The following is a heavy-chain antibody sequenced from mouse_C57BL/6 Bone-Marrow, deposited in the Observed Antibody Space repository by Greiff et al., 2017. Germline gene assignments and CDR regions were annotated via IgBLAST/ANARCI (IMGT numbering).Heavy chain of an antibody. V-gene: IGHV1-64*01. CDR2: IHPNSGST. J-gene: IGHJ2*01. CDR1: GYTFTSYW. CDR3: ASPGSSYFDY. D-gene: IGHD1-1*01. Sequence: QVQLQQPGAELVKPGASVKLSCKASGYTFTSYWMHWVKQRPGQGLEWIGMIHPNSGSTNYNEKFKSKATLTVDKSASTAYMQLSSLTSEDAAVYYCASPGSSYFDYWGQGTTLTVSS.